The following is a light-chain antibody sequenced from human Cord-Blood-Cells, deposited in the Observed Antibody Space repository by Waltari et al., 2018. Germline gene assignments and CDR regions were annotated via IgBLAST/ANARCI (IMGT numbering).Light chain of an antibody. CDR1: QSVSSSY. V-gene: IGKV3-20*01. J-gene: IGKJ2*01. Sequence: TLSLSPGERATLSCRASQSVSSSYLAWYQQKPGQAPRLLIYGASSRATGIPDRFSGSGSGTDFTLTISRLEPEDFAVYYCQQYGSSPPRYTFGQGTKLEIK. CDR2: GAS. CDR3: QQYGSSPPRYT.